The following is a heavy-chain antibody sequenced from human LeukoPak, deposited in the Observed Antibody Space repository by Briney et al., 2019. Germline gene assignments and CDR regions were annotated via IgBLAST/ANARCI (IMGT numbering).Heavy chain of an antibody. CDR1: GGSISSYN. J-gene: IGHJ3*02. Sequence: SETLSLTCTVSGGSISSYNWSWIRQPPGKGLEWIGYIYYSGSTNYNPSLKSRVTISVDTSKNQFSLKLSSVTAADTAVYYCARRYVDIVATNAFDIWGQGTMVTVSS. CDR3: ARRYVDIVATNAFDI. V-gene: IGHV4-59*08. D-gene: IGHD5-12*01. CDR2: IYYSGST.